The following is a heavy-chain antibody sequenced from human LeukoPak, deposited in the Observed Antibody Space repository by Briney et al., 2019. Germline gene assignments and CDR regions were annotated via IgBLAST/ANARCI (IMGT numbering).Heavy chain of an antibody. Sequence: GASVKVSCKASGYAFTSYGISWVRQAPGQGLEWMGWISAYNGNTNYAQKLQGRVTMTTDTSTSTAYMELRSLRSDDTAVYYCASGMGSGWFFPWDYWGQGTLVTVSS. J-gene: IGHJ4*02. CDR2: ISAYNGNT. CDR1: GYAFTSYG. D-gene: IGHD6-19*01. V-gene: IGHV1-18*01. CDR3: ASGMGSGWFFPWDY.